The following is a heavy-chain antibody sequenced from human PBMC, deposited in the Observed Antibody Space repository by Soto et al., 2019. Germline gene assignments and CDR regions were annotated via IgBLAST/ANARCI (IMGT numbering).Heavy chain of an antibody. CDR2: ISATGDTI. CDR3: AKDAYYDLSTGTGYYYYGLDV. V-gene: IGHV3-23*01. Sequence: SGGSLRLSCAASGFTFSSYAMTWLRRSPGKGLEWVSVISATGDTIYYADSVEGRFTISRDNSNSTLFLQMDRLTADDTAVYFCAKDAYYDLSTGTGYYYYGLDVWGQGTTVTVSS. J-gene: IGHJ6*02. CDR1: GFTFSSYA. D-gene: IGHD3-9*01.